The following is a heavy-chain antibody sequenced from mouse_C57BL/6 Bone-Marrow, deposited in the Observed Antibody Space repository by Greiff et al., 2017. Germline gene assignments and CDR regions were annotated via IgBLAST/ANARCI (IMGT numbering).Heavy chain of an antibody. V-gene: IGHV3-8*01. CDR1: GYSITSDY. Sequence: EVMLVESGPGLAKPSQTLSLTCSVTGYSITSDYWNWIRKFPGNKLEYMGYISYSGSTYYNPSLKSRISITPDTSKNQYYLQLNSVTPGDTATYYCARGGGVVASLYYASDYWGQGTSVTVSS. D-gene: IGHD1-1*01. J-gene: IGHJ4*01. CDR3: ARGGGVVASLYYASDY. CDR2: ISYSGST.